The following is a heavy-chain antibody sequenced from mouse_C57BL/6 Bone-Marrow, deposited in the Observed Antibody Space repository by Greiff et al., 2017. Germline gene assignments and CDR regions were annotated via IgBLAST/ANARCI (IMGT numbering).Heavy chain of an antibody. J-gene: IGHJ1*03. D-gene: IGHD1-1*01. V-gene: IGHV5-12*01. CDR1: GFTFSDYY. CDR3: ARRYYGSSPWYFDV. Sequence: EVKLVESGGGLVQPGGSLKLSCAASGFTFSDYYMYWVRQTPEKRLEWVAYISNGGGSTYYPDTVKGRFTISRDNAKNTLYLQMSRLKSEDTAMYYCARRYYGSSPWYFDVWGTGTTVTVSS. CDR2: ISNGGGST.